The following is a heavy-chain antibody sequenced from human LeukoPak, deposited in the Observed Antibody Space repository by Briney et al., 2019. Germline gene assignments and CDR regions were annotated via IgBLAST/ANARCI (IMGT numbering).Heavy chain of an antibody. CDR2: ISHDGSTA. Sequence: GGSLRLSCAASGFTFSTYSMDWVRQTPGKGLEWISYISHDGSTAYYADSVKGRFTISRDNAKNSLYLQMNSLRAEDTAVYYCARSPGYCSGGNCYRYFQNWGQGTLVTVSS. D-gene: IGHD2-15*01. J-gene: IGHJ1*01. CDR1: GFTFSTYS. V-gene: IGHV3-48*01. CDR3: ARSPGYCSGGNCYRYFQN.